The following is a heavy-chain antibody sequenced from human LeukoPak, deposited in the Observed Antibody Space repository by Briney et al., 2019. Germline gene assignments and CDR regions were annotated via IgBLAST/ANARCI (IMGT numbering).Heavy chain of an antibody. J-gene: IGHJ6*03. V-gene: IGHV4-34*01. Sequence: PSETLSLTCAVYGGSFSGYYWSWIRQPPGKGLEWIGDINHSGSTNYNPSLKSRVTISVDTSKNQFSLKLSSVTAADTAVYYCARVTGPLKVRGVIITAPLNYYYYYMDVWGKGTTITVSS. CDR3: ARVTGPLKVRGVIITAPLNYYYYYMDV. CDR2: INHSGST. CDR1: GGSFSGYY. D-gene: IGHD3-10*01.